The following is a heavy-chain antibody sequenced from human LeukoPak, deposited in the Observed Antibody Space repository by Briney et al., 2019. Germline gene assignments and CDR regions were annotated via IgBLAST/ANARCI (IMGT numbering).Heavy chain of an antibody. Sequence: GGSLRLSCAASGFTFSSYAMSWVRQAPGKGLEWVSAITSSGGSTYYADSVKGRFTISRDSFNNTLYLQMNSLRAEDTAIYYCAKDVLRFFDWSYGMDVWGQGTTVTVSS. J-gene: IGHJ6*02. CDR1: GFTFSSYA. CDR2: ITSSGGST. CDR3: AKDVLRFFDWSYGMDV. V-gene: IGHV3-23*01. D-gene: IGHD3-9*01.